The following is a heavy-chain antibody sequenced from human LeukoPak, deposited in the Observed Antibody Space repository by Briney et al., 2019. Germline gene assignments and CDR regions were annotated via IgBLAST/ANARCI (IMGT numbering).Heavy chain of an antibody. CDR1: GGSISSYY. D-gene: IGHD4-11*01. CDR3: ARDRGYTVTPRYYYYGMDV. V-gene: IGHV4-59*01. J-gene: IGHJ6*02. CDR2: IYYSGST. Sequence: SETLSLTCTVSGGSISSYYWSWIRQPPGKGLEWIEYIYYSGSTNYNPSLKSRVTISVDTSKNQFSLELSSVTAADTAVYYCARDRGYTVTPRYYYYGMDVWGQGTTVTVSS.